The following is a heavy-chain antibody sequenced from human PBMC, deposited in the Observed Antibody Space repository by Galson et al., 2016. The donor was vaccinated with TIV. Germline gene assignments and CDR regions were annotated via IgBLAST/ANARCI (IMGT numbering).Heavy chain of an antibody. V-gene: IGHV1-69*06. CDR2: INPIFGTA. CDR3: ARGRGYYFGSGSSCFDY. CDR1: GGTFSNFV. J-gene: IGHJ4*02. Sequence: SVKVFCKASGGTFSNFVISWVRQAPGQGLEWMGSINPIFGTANYAQKFQGRVTITADTSTSTIYVELSSLRSEDTAVYYCARGRGYYFGSGSSCFDYWGQGSLVTVSS. D-gene: IGHD3-10*01.